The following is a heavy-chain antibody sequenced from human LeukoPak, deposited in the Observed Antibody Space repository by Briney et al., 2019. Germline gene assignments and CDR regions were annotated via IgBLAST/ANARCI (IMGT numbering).Heavy chain of an antibody. D-gene: IGHD1-1*01. CDR3: ARQGRYNWNAGDY. V-gene: IGHV5-51*01. CDR2: IYVGDSDT. J-gene: IGHJ4*02. Sequence: GESLKISCKGSGYSFTSYWIGWVRQMPGKGLEWMGMIYVGDSDTRYSPSFQGQVTISADKSISTAYLQWRSLKASDTAMYYCARQGRYNWNAGDYWGQGTLVTVSS. CDR1: GYSFTSYW.